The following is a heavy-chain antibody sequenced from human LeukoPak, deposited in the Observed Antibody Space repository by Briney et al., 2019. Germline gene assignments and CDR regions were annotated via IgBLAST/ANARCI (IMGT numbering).Heavy chain of an antibody. Sequence: SETLSLTCAVYGGSFSGYYWSWIRQPPGKGLEWIGEINHSGSTNYNPSLKSRVTISVDTSKNQFSLKLSSVTAADTAVYYCARVTPIVVVQAYYYYYYMDVWGKGTTVTISS. CDR1: GGSFSGYY. CDR2: INHSGST. J-gene: IGHJ6*03. D-gene: IGHD3-22*01. CDR3: ARVTPIVVVQAYYYYYYMDV. V-gene: IGHV4-34*01.